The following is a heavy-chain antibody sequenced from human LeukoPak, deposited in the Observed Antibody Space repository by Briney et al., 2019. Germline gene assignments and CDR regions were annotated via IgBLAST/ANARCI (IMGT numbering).Heavy chain of an antibody. CDR2: IYYSGST. J-gene: IGHJ4*02. CDR3: ASLRERSYYARGFDY. CDR1: GGSISDYY. D-gene: IGHD1-26*01. Sequence: PSETLSFTCTVSGGSISDYYWSWIRQPPGKGLEWIGYIYYSGSTNYNPSLKSRVTISVDTSKNQFSLKLSSVTAADTAVYYCASLRERSYYARGFDYWGQGTLVTVSS. V-gene: IGHV4-59*08.